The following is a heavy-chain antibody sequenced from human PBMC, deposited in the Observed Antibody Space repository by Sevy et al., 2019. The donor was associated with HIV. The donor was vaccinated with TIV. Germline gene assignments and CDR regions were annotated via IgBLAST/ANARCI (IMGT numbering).Heavy chain of an antibody. Sequence: GGSLRLSCAASGFTFSNAWMSWVRQAPGKGLEWVGRIKSKTDGGTTDYAAPVKGRFTISRDDSKNTLYLQMNSLKNEDTAVYYCTTDVSRYYDSRSRNAFDIWGQGTMVTVSS. CDR2: IKSKTDGGTT. V-gene: IGHV3-15*01. J-gene: IGHJ3*02. D-gene: IGHD3-22*01. CDR1: GFTFSNAW. CDR3: TTDVSRYYDSRSRNAFDI.